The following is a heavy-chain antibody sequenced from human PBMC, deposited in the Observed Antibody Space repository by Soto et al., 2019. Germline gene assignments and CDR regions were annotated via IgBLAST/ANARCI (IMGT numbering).Heavy chain of an antibody. V-gene: IGHV1-69*12. Sequence: QVQLVQSGAEVKEPGSSVKVSCQASGGTFSSYALSWVRQAPGQGLEWMGGIIPLFRTPDYAQKFQGRVTITADESTSTAYMELRRLRSEDTAIYYCARDNGRPQLGGNYYYITDVWGQGTTITVSS. CDR3: ARDNGRPQLGGNYYYITDV. CDR2: IIPLFRTP. CDR1: GGTFSSYA. D-gene: IGHD3-3*02. J-gene: IGHJ6*02.